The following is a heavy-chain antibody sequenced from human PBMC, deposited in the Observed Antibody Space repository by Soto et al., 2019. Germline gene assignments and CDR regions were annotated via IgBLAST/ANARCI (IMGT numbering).Heavy chain of an antibody. CDR2: ISYDGSNK. Sequence: QVQLVESGGGVVQPGRSLRLSCAASGFTFSSYAMHWVRQAPGKGLEWVAVISYDGSNKYYADSVKGRYTISRDNSKNTLYLQMNSLRAEDTAVYYCARDIGYCSGGSCYGTFDYWGQGTLVTVSS. V-gene: IGHV3-30-3*01. J-gene: IGHJ4*02. D-gene: IGHD2-15*01. CDR3: ARDIGYCSGGSCYGTFDY. CDR1: GFTFSSYA.